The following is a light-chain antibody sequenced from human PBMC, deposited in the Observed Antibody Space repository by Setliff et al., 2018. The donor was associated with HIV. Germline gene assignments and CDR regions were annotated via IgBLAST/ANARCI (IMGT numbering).Light chain of an antibody. V-gene: IGLV2-14*02. CDR1: SSNVGKFNL. J-gene: IGLJ1*01. CDR3: SSYGGNKKYV. Sequence: QSALTQPASVSGSPGQSITISCTGTSSNVGKFNLVSWYQQSPGKAPRLVIYEVDKRPSGVPDRFSGSKSGNTAYLTVSGLQAEDEADYYCSSYGGNKKYVFGSGTKVTVL. CDR2: EVD.